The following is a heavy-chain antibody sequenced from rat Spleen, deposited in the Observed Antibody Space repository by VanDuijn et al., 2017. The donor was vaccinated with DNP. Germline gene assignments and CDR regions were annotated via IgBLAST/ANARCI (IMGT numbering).Heavy chain of an antibody. V-gene: IGHV3-3*01. CDR3: ARWSDYFDY. J-gene: IGHJ2*01. CDR2: INSAGST. D-gene: IGHD4-2*01. Sequence: EVQLQESGPGLVKPSQSLSLTCSVTSYSITSSYRWNWIRKFPGNKLAWMGYINSAGSTNYNPSLKSRISITRDTSKNQFFLQVNSVNTEDTATYYCARWSDYFDYWGQGVMVTVSS. CDR1: SYSITSSYR.